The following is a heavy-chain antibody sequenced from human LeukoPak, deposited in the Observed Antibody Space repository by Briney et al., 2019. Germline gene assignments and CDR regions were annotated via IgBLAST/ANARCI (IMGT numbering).Heavy chain of an antibody. CDR1: GYSIAHGFF. V-gene: IGHV4-38-2*02. Sequence: SSETLSLTRTVSGYSIAHGFFWAWIRQPPGGGLEWIGSLYHSGTTYYNTSLKSRISTSVDTSKNQFSLKLRLVTAADTAVYYCARVEVPRDINDWYFDLWGRGTLVTVSS. D-gene: IGHD2-15*01. CDR3: ARVEVPRDINDWYFDL. J-gene: IGHJ2*01. CDR2: LYHSGTT.